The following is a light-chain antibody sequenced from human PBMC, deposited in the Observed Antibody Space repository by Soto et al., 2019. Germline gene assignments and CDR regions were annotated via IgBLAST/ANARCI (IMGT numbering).Light chain of an antibody. CDR3: QQYNDWPRM. J-gene: IGKJ1*01. CDR1: QSLSSD. Sequence: EIVLTQSPATLSLSPGERATLSCRASQSLSSDLAWYQQKVGQAPRLLIYGASTRATGIPARYSGSGSGTEFNFTISSLQSEDFAFYYCQQYNDWPRMFGQGTKV. V-gene: IGKV3-15*01. CDR2: GAS.